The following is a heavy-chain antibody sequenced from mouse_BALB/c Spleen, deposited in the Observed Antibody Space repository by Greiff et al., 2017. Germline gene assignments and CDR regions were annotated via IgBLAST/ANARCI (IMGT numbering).Heavy chain of an antibody. J-gene: IGHJ4*01. CDR2: IDPANGNT. Sequence: VQLKQSGAELVKPGASVKLSCTASGFNIKDTYMHWVKQRPEQGLEWIGRIDPANGNTKYDPKFQGKATITADTSSNTAYLQLSSLTSEDTAVYYCARKTARATYYAMDYWGQGTSVTVSS. D-gene: IGHD3-2*01. CDR1: GFNIKDTY. CDR3: ARKTARATYYAMDY. V-gene: IGHV14-3*02.